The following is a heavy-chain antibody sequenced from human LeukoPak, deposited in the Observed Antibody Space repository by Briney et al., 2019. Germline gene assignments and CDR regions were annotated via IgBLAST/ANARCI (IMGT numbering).Heavy chain of an antibody. J-gene: IGHJ4*02. D-gene: IGHD2-2*01. CDR2: IKQDGSEK. CDR3: ARYCCTSTAGCSLFDY. V-gene: IGHV3-7*01. Sequence: GGSLRLSCAASGFTFSSYWMTWVRQAPGKGLEWVAHIKQDGSEKYYVDSVKGRFTISRDNAKNSLYLQMNSLRAEDTALYYCARYCCTSTAGCSLFDYWGQGTLVTVSS. CDR1: GFTFSSYW.